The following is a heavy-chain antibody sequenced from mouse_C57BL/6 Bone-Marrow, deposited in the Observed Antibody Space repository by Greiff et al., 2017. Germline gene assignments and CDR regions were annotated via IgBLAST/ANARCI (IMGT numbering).Heavy chain of an antibody. CDR3: TRAYGSSYAYAMDY. CDR1: GYTFTSYW. Sequence: QVQLKQPGAELVKPGASVKLSCKASGYTFTSYWMHWVQQRPGQGLEWIGMIHPNSGSTNYNEKFKSKATLTVDKSSSTAYMQLSSLTSGDSAVYYCTRAYGSSYAYAMDYWGQGTSVTGSS. J-gene: IGHJ4*01. V-gene: IGHV1-64*01. D-gene: IGHD1-1*01. CDR2: IHPNSGST.